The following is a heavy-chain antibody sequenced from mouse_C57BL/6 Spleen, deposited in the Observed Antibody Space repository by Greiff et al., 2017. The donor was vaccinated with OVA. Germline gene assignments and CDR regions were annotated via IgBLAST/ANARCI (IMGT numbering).Heavy chain of an antibody. CDR3: ARSGHYYGSPYWYFDV. Sequence: QVQLQQPGAELVKPGASVKLSCKASGYTFTSYWMHWVKQRPGQGLEWIGMIHPNSGSTNYNEKFKSKATLTVDKSSSTAYMQLSSLTSEDSAVYYCARSGHYYGSPYWYFDVWGTGTTVTVSS. V-gene: IGHV1-64*01. D-gene: IGHD1-1*01. CDR2: IHPNSGST. J-gene: IGHJ1*03. CDR1: GYTFTSYW.